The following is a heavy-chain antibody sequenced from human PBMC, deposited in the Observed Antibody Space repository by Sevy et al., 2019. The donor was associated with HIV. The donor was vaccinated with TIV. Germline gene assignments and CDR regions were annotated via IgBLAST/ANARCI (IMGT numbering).Heavy chain of an antibody. CDR3: ARVIDYGELGNWFDP. Sequence: GGSLRLSCAASGFTFGKYWMSWVRQAPGKGLEWVANIKPDGSDKYYVGSLKGRFTIYRDNAKNSLYLEMNNLGAEDTAVYYCARVIDYGELGNWFDPWGQGTLVTVSS. V-gene: IGHV3-7*01. D-gene: IGHD4-17*01. CDR1: GFTFGKYW. CDR2: IKPDGSDK. J-gene: IGHJ5*02.